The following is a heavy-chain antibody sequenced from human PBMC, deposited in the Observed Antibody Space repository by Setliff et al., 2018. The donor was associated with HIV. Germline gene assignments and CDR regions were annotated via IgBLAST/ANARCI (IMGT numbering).Heavy chain of an antibody. CDR3: ARDRGSRSSNYYGPSGY. D-gene: IGHD3-16*01. CDR1: GGTLSSNA. Sequence: SVKVSCKASGGTLSSNAISWVRQAPGQGLEWMGGIIPLYGTPDFAQKFQGRLIISVDEATSTAYMELSSLRSEDTAVYFCARDRGSRSSNYYGPSGYWGQGTQVTRLL. V-gene: IGHV1-69*13. CDR2: IIPLYGTP. J-gene: IGHJ4*02.